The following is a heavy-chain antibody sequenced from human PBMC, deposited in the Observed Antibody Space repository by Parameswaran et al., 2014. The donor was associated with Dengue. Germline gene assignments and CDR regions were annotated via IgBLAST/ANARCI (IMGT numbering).Heavy chain of an antibody. CDR1: GYSFTSYW. V-gene: IGHV5-51*01. Sequence: GESLKISCKGSGYSFTSYWIGWVRQMPGKGLEWMGIIYPGDSDTRYSPSFQGQVTISADKSISTAYLQWSSLKASDTAMYYCARYAGIVVVPAAIQGGMDVWGPRDHGHRSPQ. CDR3: ARYAGIVVVPAAIQGGMDV. CDR2: IYPGDSDT. D-gene: IGHD2-2*01. J-gene: IGHJ6*01.